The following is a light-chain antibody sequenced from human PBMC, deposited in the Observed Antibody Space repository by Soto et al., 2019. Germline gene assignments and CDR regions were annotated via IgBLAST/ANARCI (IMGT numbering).Light chain of an antibody. CDR3: QQYNSYPQT. CDR2: AAS. V-gene: IGKV1-5*01. Sequence: IQMPQSPSTLSGSVGDRVTITFRASQTISSWLAWYQQKPGKAPKLLIYAASSLQSGVPSRFSGSGSGTHFTLTISSLQPDDSATYYCQQYNSYPQTFGQGTKVDI. CDR1: QTISSW. J-gene: IGKJ1*01.